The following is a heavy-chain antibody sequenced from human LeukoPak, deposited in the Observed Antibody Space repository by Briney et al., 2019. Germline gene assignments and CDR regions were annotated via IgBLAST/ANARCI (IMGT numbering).Heavy chain of an antibody. CDR3: VRARGPQRAFDY. D-gene: IGHD2-2*01. V-gene: IGHV4-61*02. CDR2: IYTSVST. CDR1: GDSISSGSYY. J-gene: IGHJ4*02. Sequence: PSETLSLTCTVSGDSISSGSYYWSWIRQPAGKGLEWIGRIYTSVSTNYNPSLKSRATIFIDTSKNPFSLKLISVTAADTGVYYCVRARGPQRAFDYWGQGTLVTVSS.